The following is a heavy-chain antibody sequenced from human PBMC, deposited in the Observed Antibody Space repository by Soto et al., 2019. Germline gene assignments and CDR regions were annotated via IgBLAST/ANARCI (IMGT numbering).Heavy chain of an antibody. CDR1: CGSIISYY. CDR3: ARGTYDSSGYYEDY. Sequence: SETLSLTCTVSCGSIISYYWSWIRQPPGKGLEWIGYIYYSGSTNYNPSLKSRVTISVDTSKNQFSLKLSSVTAADTAVYYCARGTYDSSGYYEDYWGQGTLVTVSS. CDR2: IYYSGST. J-gene: IGHJ4*02. D-gene: IGHD3-22*01. V-gene: IGHV4-59*01.